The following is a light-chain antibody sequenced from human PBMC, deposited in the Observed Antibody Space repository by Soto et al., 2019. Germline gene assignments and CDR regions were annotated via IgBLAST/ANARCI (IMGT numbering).Light chain of an antibody. CDR1: SSDVGGYNY. CDR3: TSFPSSNTWV. J-gene: IGLJ3*02. Sequence: QSALTQPASVSGSPGQSITISCTGTSSDVGGYNYVSWFQQHPGKAPKLKIYEVSNRPSGVSNRFSGSKSGYTASLTISELQAEDEADYYCTSFPSSNTWVFGGGTK. CDR2: EVS. V-gene: IGLV2-14*03.